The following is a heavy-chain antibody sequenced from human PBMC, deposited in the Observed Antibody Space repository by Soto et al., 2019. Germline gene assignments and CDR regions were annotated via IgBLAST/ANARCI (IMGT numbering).Heavy chain of an antibody. J-gene: IGHJ4*02. V-gene: IGHV1-69*13. Sequence: SVKVSCKTSGYTFTSYDIHWVRQAPGQGLEWMGGIIPIFGTANYAQKFQGRVTITADESTSTAYMELSSLRSEDTAVYYCASKIYCSGGSCFGYWGQGTLVTVSS. CDR2: IIPIFGTA. D-gene: IGHD2-15*01. CDR1: GYTFTSYD. CDR3: ASKIYCSGGSCFGY.